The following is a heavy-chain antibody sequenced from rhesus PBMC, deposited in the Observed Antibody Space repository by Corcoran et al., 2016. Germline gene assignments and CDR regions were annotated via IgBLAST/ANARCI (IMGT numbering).Heavy chain of an antibody. CDR3: ARVASNYGYFDY. CDR1: GFTFDDYA. V-gene: IGHV3-201*01. CDR2: FSWSGGST. D-gene: IGHD4-23*01. J-gene: IGHJ4*01. Sequence: EVQLVESGGGVVQPGGSLRLSCAASGFTFDDYAMPWVRQAPGKCLDWVSGFSWSGGSTYYADYVKGQFTISRDNAKNSLYLQMGSLRAEDTALYYCARVASNYGYFDYWGQGVLVTVSS.